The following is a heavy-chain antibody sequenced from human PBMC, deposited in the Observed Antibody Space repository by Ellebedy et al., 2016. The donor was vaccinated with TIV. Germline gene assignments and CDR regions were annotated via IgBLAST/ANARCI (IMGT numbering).Heavy chain of an antibody. V-gene: IGHV1-8*01. CDR3: AREGFSSGWEQ. J-gene: IGHJ4*02. Sequence: ASVKVSCXASGYTFTNYDVNWVRQATGQGLEWMGWMNPNSGNTGYAQNFQGRVTMTRNTSISTAYMELSGLTSEDTAVYYCAREGFSSGWEQWGQGTLVTVSS. CDR2: MNPNSGNT. D-gene: IGHD6-19*01. CDR1: GYTFTNYD.